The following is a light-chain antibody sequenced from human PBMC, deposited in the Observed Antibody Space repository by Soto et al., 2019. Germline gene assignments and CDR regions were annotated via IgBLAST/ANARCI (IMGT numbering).Light chain of an antibody. Sequence: EIVLTQSPATLSLSPGERATLSCRASQSVSTYLAWYQQKTGQAPRLLIYDASNRATGIPARFSGSGSGTEFTLTISSLEPEDFAVYYCQQRSNWPPEYTFGQGTKLEIK. V-gene: IGKV3-11*01. CDR2: DAS. CDR3: QQRSNWPPEYT. J-gene: IGKJ2*01. CDR1: QSVSTY.